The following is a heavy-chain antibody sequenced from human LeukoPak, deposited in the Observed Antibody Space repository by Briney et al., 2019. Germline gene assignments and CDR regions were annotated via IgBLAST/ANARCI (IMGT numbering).Heavy chain of an antibody. V-gene: IGHV3-7*05. CDR3: VRSGGY. CDR2: IKEDGSEK. Sequence: GGSLRLSCATSGFTFSSHWMNWVRQAPGKGLEWVANIKEDGSEKYYVDSVKGRFTISGDNAKNSLCLQMNSLRAEDTAIYYCVRSGGYWGQGTLVTVSS. J-gene: IGHJ4*02. CDR1: GFTFSSHW. D-gene: IGHD1-26*01.